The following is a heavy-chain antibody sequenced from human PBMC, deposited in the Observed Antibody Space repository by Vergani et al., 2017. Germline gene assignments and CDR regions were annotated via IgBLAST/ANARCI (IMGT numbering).Heavy chain of an antibody. CDR3: ANVGVRTGGAYGGVAFHV. CDR1: GFTFNSYA. J-gene: IGHJ3*01. CDR2: INNNGGST. D-gene: IGHD2-21*01. V-gene: IGHV3-23*01. Sequence: QLLESGGGLIQPGGSLRLSCAASGFTFNSYAMTWVRQAPGKGLEWVSGINNNGGSTYYADSVKGRFTISRDNSKNTLYLQMTYLRAEDTATYYCANVGVRTGGAYGGVAFHVLGHGTMVTGS.